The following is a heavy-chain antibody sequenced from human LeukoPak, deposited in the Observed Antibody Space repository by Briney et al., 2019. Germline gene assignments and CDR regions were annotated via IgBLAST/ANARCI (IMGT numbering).Heavy chain of an antibody. CDR3: ARGPLIGSYMDV. D-gene: IGHD3-10*01. CDR2: INSDGSST. CDR1: GFTFSSYW. V-gene: IGHV3-74*01. J-gene: IGHJ6*04. Sequence: GGSLRLSCAASGFTFSSYWMHWVRQAPGKGLVWVSRINSDGSSTSYADSVKGRFTIPRDNAKNTLYLQMNSLRAEDTAVYYCARGPLIGSYMDVWGKGTTVTVSS.